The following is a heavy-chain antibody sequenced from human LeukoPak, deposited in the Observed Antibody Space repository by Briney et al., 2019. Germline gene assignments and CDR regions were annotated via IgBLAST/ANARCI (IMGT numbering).Heavy chain of an antibody. D-gene: IGHD3-10*01. CDR1: GFSFSSYA. CDR3: ANDDYYGSGGGRYIDY. Sequence: GGSLRLSCAASGFSFSSYAMSWVRQAPGKGLEWVSVIGGGPGNTYYTDSVKGRFTISRDNSKNTLYLQMNSLRVEDTAVYYCANDDYYGSGGGRYIDYWGQGTLVTVSS. J-gene: IGHJ4*02. V-gene: IGHV3-23*01. CDR2: IGGGPGNT.